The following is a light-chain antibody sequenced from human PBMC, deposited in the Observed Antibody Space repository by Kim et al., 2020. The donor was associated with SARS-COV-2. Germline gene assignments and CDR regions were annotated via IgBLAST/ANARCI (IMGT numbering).Light chain of an antibody. Sequence: GQRVTISCSGRSSNIGSNTVNWYQQLPGTAPKLLIYSNNQRPSGVPDRFSGSKSGTSASLAISALQSEDEADYYCAAWDDSLNGYVFGTGTKVTVL. V-gene: IGLV1-44*01. CDR3: AAWDDSLNGYV. CDR2: SNN. J-gene: IGLJ1*01. CDR1: SSNIGSNT.